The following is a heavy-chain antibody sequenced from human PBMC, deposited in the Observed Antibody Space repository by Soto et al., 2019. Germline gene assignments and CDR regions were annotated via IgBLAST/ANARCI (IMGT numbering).Heavy chain of an antibody. J-gene: IGHJ4*02. Sequence: QVQLVQSGPEMMQPGASVKISCKPSGYASVSYAMHWVRQVHGQVYEWLGWINAGVDGTMYSERFQGSVKITRDTSANTVYLELNALTSEDTAVYYCAREVPGITSFDYWGQGTLVIVSS. V-gene: IGHV1-3*01. CDR2: INAGVDGT. CDR1: GYASVSYA. D-gene: IGHD3-10*01. CDR3: AREVPGITSFDY.